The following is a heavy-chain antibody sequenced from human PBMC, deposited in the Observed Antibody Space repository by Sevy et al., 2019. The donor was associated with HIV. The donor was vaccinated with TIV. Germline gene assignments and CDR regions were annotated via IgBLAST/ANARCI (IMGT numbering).Heavy chain of an antibody. D-gene: IGHD3-22*01. CDR3: ARATYYYDTSGPYFFDF. V-gene: IGHV3-48*04. J-gene: IGHJ4*02. CDR1: GFTFSSYG. Sequence: GGSLRLSCAASGFTFSSYGMHWVRQAPGKGLEWVSYITSSGSTKHYADSVKGRFTISRDNSKNSIYLQMNSLRAEDTAVYYCARATYYYDTSGPYFFDFWGQGTLVTVSS. CDR2: ITSSGSTK.